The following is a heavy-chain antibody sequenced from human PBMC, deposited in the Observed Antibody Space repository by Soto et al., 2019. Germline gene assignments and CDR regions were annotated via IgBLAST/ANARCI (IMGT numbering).Heavy chain of an antibody. CDR1: GFTFSSFD. D-gene: IGHD6-19*01. CDR3: ARTTTVAGTPEFDY. V-gene: IGHV3-48*01. J-gene: IGHJ4*02. Sequence: PGGSLRLSCAASGFTFSSFDMAWVRQAPGKGLEWVSYISSSSSTIYYADSVKGRFTISRDNANNTLYLQMNSLRPEDTAVYYCARTTTVAGTPEFDYWGQGTLVTVSS. CDR2: ISSSSSTI.